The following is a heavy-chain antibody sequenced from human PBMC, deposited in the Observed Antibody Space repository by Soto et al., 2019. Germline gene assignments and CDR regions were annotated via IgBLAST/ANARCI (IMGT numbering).Heavy chain of an antibody. V-gene: IGHV3-23*01. CDR1: GFTFSSYA. J-gene: IGHJ6*02. D-gene: IGHD2-8*01. CDR2: ISGSGGST. Sequence: GGSLRLSCAASGFTFSSYAMSWVRQAPGKGLEWVSAISGSGGSTYYADSVKGRFTISRENSKNTLYLQMNSLRAEDTAVYYCAKRIGYCTNGVCYEDYYYGMDVWGQGTTVTVSS. CDR3: AKRIGYCTNGVCYEDYYYGMDV.